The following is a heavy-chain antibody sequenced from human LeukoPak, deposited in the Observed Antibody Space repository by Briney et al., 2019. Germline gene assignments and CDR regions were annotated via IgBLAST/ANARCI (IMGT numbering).Heavy chain of an antibody. CDR3: ARDQGGFDY. V-gene: IGHV1-46*01. CDR2: IYPGDGST. J-gene: IGHJ4*02. CDR1: GYTFTSNY. Sequence: ASVKVSCKASGYTFTSNYIHWVRQAPGQGLEWMGMIYPGDGSTSYAQKLQGRVTVTRDTSTSTVHMELSGLRSEDTAVYYCARDQGGFDYWGQGTLVTVSS.